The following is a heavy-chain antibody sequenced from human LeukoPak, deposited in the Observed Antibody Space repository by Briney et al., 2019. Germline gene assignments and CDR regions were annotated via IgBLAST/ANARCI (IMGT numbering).Heavy chain of an antibody. J-gene: IGHJ3*01. V-gene: IGHV4-59*08. D-gene: IGHD5-18*01. Sequence: SETLSLTCFVSGVSISSFYWSWVRQPPGKGLEWIGYVYYGGSTTYNPSLKSRVTISVDTSRRQFSLNLTSVTAADTAVYCCARQGYSSTSDAFDVWGQGTMVTVS. CDR2: VYYGGST. CDR3: ARQGYSSTSDAFDV. CDR1: GVSISSFY.